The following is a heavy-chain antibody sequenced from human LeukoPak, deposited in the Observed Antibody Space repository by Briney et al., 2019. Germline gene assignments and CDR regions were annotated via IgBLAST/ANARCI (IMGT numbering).Heavy chain of an antibody. CDR3: ARPGRQDAYNGHYWYFDL. V-gene: IGHV4-59*01. D-gene: IGHD5-24*01. Sequence: SETLSLTCTVSGGSITNYYWNWIRQPPGKDLEWIVCVSYSGRPHYSSALKSRVPISVDTSKNQFSLNLRSVTAADTAVYYCARPGRQDAYNGHYWYFDLWGRGTLVTVSS. J-gene: IGHJ2*01. CDR1: GGSITNYY. CDR2: VSYSGRP.